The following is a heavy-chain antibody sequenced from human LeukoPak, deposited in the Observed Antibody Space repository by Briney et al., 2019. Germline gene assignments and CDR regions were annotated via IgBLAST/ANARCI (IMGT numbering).Heavy chain of an antibody. V-gene: IGHV3-30*18. J-gene: IGHJ3*02. CDR1: GFTFSSYT. CDR3: AKDLVYLGYCSSTSCYAYAIDI. D-gene: IGHD2-2*01. CDR2: ISYDGSNK. Sequence: GGPLRLSCAASGFTFSSYTMSWVRQAPGKGLEWVAVISYDGSNKYYADSVKGRFTISRDNSKNTLYLQMNSLRAEDTAVYYCAKDLVYLGYCSSTSCYAYAIDIWGQGTMVTVSS.